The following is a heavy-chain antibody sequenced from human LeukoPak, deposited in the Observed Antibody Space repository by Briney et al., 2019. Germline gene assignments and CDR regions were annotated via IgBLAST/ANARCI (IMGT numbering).Heavy chain of an antibody. CDR2: INHSGST. D-gene: IGHD3-3*01. Sequence: SETLSLTCAVYGGSFSGYYWSWIRQPPGKGLEWIGEINHSGSTNYHPSLKSRVTISVDTSKNQFPLKLSSVTAADTAVYYCARGAQYYDFWSGYFVNWFDPWGQGTLVTVSS. J-gene: IGHJ5*02. V-gene: IGHV4-34*01. CDR3: ARGAQYYDFWSGYFVNWFDP. CDR1: GGSFSGYY.